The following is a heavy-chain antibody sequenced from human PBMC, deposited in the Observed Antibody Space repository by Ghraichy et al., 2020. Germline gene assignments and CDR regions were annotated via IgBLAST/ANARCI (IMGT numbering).Heavy chain of an antibody. V-gene: IGHV3-23*01. CDR1: GFTFSNYA. CDR3: AKDLVDDYGDYVPGGY. Sequence: GGSLRLSCAASGFTFSNYAMSWVRQAPGKGLGWVSAISGTGGGTYYADSVKGRFTISRDNSKNTLYLQMNSLRAEDTAVYYCAKDLVDDYGDYVPGGYWGQGTLVTVSS. CDR2: ISGTGGGT. J-gene: IGHJ4*02. D-gene: IGHD4-17*01.